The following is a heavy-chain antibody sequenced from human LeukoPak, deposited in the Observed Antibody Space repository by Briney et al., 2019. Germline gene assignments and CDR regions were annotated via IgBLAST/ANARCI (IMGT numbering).Heavy chain of an antibody. J-gene: IGHJ4*02. D-gene: IGHD2-15*01. Sequence: PGRSLRLSCAASGFTFTTYGMHWVRQAPGKGLEWVAVISYDGRDKYYADSVKGRSTISRDNSKNTLYLQVNNLRTDGTAVYYCAKDKGYCNGGSCYTFDYWGQGTLATVSS. CDR2: ISYDGRDK. CDR1: GFTFTTYG. CDR3: AKDKGYCNGGSCYTFDY. V-gene: IGHV3-30*18.